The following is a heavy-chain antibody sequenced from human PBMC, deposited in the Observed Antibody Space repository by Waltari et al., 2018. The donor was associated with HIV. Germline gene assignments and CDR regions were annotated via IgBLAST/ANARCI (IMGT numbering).Heavy chain of an antibody. CDR2: ISRSGTYI. CDR3: STHYIYEDF. D-gene: IGHD3-16*01. V-gene: IGHV3-21*06. Sequence: EVELVESGGGLVKPGGSLRLSCTASGLTFSDYTMNWVRQAPGKGLEWVSSISRSGTYIYYADSVSGRFTISRDNANNSVYLQMDSLRGDDTAVYYCSTHYIYEDFWGQGTVVTVSS. CDR1: GLTFSDYT. J-gene: IGHJ4*02.